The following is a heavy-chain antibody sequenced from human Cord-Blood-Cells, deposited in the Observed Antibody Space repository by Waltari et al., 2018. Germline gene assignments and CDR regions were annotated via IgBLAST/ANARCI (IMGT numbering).Heavy chain of an antibody. Sequence: QVQLVQSGAEVKKPGSSVKVSCKASGGTFSSYAISWVRQAPGQGLEWMGGMMPLFGTANDAQKFQGRVTITADESTSTADMELSSLRSEDTAVYYCASPPIAADDAFDIWGQGTMVTVSS. J-gene: IGHJ3*02. CDR3: ASPPIAADDAFDI. V-gene: IGHV1-69*01. CDR2: MMPLFGTA. CDR1: GGTFSSYA. D-gene: IGHD6-13*01.